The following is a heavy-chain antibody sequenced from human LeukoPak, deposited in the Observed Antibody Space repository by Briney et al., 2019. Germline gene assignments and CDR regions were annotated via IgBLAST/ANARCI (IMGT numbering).Heavy chain of an antibody. CDR2: LSNSGGST. V-gene: IGHV3-23*01. CDR3: AKVAYFDTDGFLDY. CDR1: GFTFSRSA. D-gene: IGHD3-22*01. J-gene: IGHJ4*02. Sequence: GGSLRLSCAASGFTFSRSAMSWVRQAPGKGLEWVSGLSNSGGSTYYADSVTGRFLISRDNSKNTVYLQMNSLRVEDTAIYYCAKVAYFDTDGFLDYWGQGTPVTASS.